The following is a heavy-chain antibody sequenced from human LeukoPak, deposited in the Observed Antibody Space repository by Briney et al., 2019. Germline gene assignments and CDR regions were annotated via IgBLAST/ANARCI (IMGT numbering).Heavy chain of an antibody. Sequence: SETLSLTCTVSGGSISSYYWSWIRQPPGKGLEWIGYIYYSGSTNYNPSLKSRVTISVDTSKNQFSLKLSSVTAADTAVYYCARDHIAAAGSDDAFDIWGQGTMVTVSS. D-gene: IGHD6-13*01. J-gene: IGHJ3*02. CDR2: IYYSGST. CDR1: GGSISSYY. CDR3: ARDHIAAAGSDDAFDI. V-gene: IGHV4-59*12.